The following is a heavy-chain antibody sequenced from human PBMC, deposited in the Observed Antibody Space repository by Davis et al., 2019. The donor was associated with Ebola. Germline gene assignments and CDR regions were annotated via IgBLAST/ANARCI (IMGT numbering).Heavy chain of an antibody. CDR1: GGSVSSGSYY. Sequence: SETLSLTCTVSGGSVSSGSYYWSWIRQPPGKGLEWIGYIYYSGSTNYRPSLKSRITISTDTSKNQFSLRLNSVTAADTAVYFCARYWSGYTYGFFDYWGQGTLVTVSS. D-gene: IGHD5-18*01. V-gene: IGHV4-61*01. CDR3: ARYWSGYTYGFFDY. CDR2: IYYSGST. J-gene: IGHJ4*02.